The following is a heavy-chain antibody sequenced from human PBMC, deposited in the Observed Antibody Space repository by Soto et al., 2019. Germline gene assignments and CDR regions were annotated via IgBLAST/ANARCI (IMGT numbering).Heavy chain of an antibody. CDR1: RFTFSKYD. J-gene: IGHJ2*01. V-gene: IGHV3-23*01. CDR3: AKDPTGAGWYFDL. Sequence: EVQLLESGGGLVQPGGSLRLSCEASRFTFSKYDMNWVRQAPGKGLEWVSSINNSGGNTYYADSVKGRFTISRDNSKNPLYLQMNSLRAEDTAIYYCAKDPTGAGWYFDLWGRGTLVTVSS. CDR2: INNSGGNT. D-gene: IGHD3-10*01.